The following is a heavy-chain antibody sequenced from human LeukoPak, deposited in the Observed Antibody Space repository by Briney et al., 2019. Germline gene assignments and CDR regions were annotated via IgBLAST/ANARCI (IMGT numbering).Heavy chain of an antibody. CDR1: GYTFTSYA. D-gene: IGHD2-21*02. CDR2: INTGNGNT. J-gene: IGHJ4*02. V-gene: IGHV1-3*04. CDR3: ARNTETAIPLPYYFDY. Sequence: ASVNVSCKASGYTFTSYAMHWVRQAPGQRLECMGWINTGNGNTKYSQKFQGRVTITRDTSASTAYTDLSSLRSEDTAVYYCARNTETAIPLPYYFDYWGQGTLVTVSS.